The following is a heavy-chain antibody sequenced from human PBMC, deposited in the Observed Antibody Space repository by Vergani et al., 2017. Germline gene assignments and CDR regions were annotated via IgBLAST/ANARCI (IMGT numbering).Heavy chain of an antibody. J-gene: IGHJ6*01. V-gene: IGHV4-38-2*01. CDR1: DSSIMTNPY. D-gene: IGHD3-10*01. CDR3: ARHRGSGCFFPSSYVYGMDV. Sequence: QVQLQESGPGLVKPSETLTLTCDVSDSSIMTNPYWGWFRQSPGKGLEWIGCTHHSGDTHYNSSLKSRVSISIVSSSKFSLSLTSVTAADTAIHYCARHRGSGCFFPSSYVYGMDVWGDGTTVTGSP. CDR2: THHSGDT.